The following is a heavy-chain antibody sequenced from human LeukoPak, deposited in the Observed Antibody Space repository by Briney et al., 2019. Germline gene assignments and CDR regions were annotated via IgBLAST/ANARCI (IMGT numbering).Heavy chain of an antibody. V-gene: IGHV4-59*01. J-gene: IGHJ4*02. CDR1: GGSISSYY. D-gene: IGHD5-12*01. Sequence: SETLSLTCTVSGGSISSYYWSWIRQPPGKGLEWIGYIYKSGTTNYSPSLRSRVTISADTSKNQFSLKLSSMTAADTAVYYCVTGFGWLPDYWGQGTPVTVSS. CDR2: IYKSGTT. CDR3: VTGFGWLPDY.